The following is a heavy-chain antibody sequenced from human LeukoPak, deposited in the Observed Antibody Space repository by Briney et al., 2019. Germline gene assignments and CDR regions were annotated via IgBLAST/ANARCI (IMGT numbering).Heavy chain of an antibody. Sequence: GGSLRLSCAASGFTFSSYAMSWVRQAPGKGLRCVSTISGSGDYTYYADSVKGRFTISRDNSKNTLYLQMNRLSAEDTAVYYCARRIPATASGLDYWGQGTLVTVSS. CDR1: GFTFSSYA. D-gene: IGHD2-2*01. V-gene: IGHV3-23*01. CDR3: ARRIPATASGLDY. J-gene: IGHJ4*02. CDR2: ISGSGDYT.